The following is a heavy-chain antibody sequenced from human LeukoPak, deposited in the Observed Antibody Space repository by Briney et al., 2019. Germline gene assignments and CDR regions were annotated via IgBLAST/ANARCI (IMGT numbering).Heavy chain of an antibody. J-gene: IGHJ5*02. CDR3: ARTMTTVTTRWFDP. V-gene: IGHV1-18*01. D-gene: IGHD4-17*01. Sequence: ASVKVSCKASFYTFTSYGISWVRQAPGQGLEWMGWISAHNGNTNYAQKLQGRVTMTTDTSTSTVYMELRSLRSDDTAVYYCARTMTTVTTRWFDPWGQGTLVTVSS. CDR1: FYTFTSYG. CDR2: ISAHNGNT.